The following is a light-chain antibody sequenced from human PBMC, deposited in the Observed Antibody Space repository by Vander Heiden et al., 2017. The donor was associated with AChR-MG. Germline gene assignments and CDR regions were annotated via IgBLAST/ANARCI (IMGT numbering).Light chain of an antibody. CDR3: QQYNSYPCT. CDR1: QSISSW. V-gene: IGKV1-5*03. CDR2: RAS. Sequence: DIQMTQPPSTPSASVGDRATLTCRASQSISSWLAWYQQKPGKAPKLLIYRASSLESGVPSRFSGSGSGTEFTLTISSLQPDDVATYYCQQYNSYPCTFGQGTKLEIK. J-gene: IGKJ2*02.